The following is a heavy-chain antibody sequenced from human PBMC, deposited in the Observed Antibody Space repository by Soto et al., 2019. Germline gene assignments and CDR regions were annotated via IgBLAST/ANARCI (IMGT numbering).Heavy chain of an antibody. Sequence: GASVKVSCKASGGTFSSYAISWVRQAPGQGLEWMGGIIPIFGTANYAQKFQGRVTITADKSTSTAYMELSSLRSEDTAVYYCARATMVRGVIIYPHYYYYGMDVWGQGTTVTVSS. CDR1: GGTFSSYA. CDR2: IIPIFGTA. D-gene: IGHD3-10*01. J-gene: IGHJ6*02. V-gene: IGHV1-69*06. CDR3: ARATMVRGVIIYPHYYYYGMDV.